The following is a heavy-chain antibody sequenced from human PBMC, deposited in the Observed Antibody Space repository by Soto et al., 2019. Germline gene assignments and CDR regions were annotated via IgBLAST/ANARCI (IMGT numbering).Heavy chain of an antibody. CDR3: ARGGGTYYYGSGSSNYYYYYGMDV. V-gene: IGHV4-59*01. CDR2: IYYSGST. J-gene: IGHJ6*02. CDR1: GGSISSYY. Sequence: SETLPLTCTVSGGSISSYYWSWIRQPPGKGLEWIGYIYYSGSTNYNPSLKSRVTISVDTSKNQFSLKLSSVTAADTAVYYCARGGGTYYYGSGSSNYYYYYGMDVWGQGTTVTVSS. D-gene: IGHD3-10*01.